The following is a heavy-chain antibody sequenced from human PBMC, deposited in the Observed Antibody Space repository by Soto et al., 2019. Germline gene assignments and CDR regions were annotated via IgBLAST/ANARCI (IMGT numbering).Heavy chain of an antibody. D-gene: IGHD3-22*01. J-gene: IGHJ6*02. V-gene: IGHV4-34*01. CDR3: ARGVIVVVQRGYYYYGEDV. CDR1: GGSFSADY. CDR2: IDHSGST. Sequence: SQTLCLTCAMYGGSFSADYWSWSWIRQPPGKGREWIGEIDHSGSTNYAPSLKSRLAVSLDTSTNQSYLKLSSVTAARKAVYSFARGVIVVVQRGYYYYGEDVWGEGPAV.